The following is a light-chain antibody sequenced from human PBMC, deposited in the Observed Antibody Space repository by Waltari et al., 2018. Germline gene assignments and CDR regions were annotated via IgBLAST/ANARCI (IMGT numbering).Light chain of an antibody. CDR2: WAS. Sequence: DIVMTQSPDSLAVSLGERATINCKASQSVLYSSKNKNYLSWYQQKPGQPPKLLIYWASTRESGVPDRFSGSGSGTDFTLNISRLQAEDVAVYYCQQYYTTPSFGGGTKVEIK. J-gene: IGKJ4*01. CDR3: QQYYTTPS. V-gene: IGKV4-1*01. CDR1: QSVLYSSKNKNY.